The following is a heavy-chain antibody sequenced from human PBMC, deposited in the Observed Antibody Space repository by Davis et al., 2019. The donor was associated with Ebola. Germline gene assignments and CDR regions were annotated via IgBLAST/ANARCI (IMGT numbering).Heavy chain of an antibody. D-gene: IGHD2-15*01. CDR3: ARDLLRYCSGGSCYYYGMDV. Sequence: AASVKVSCKASGYTFTSYGISWVRQAPGQGLEWMGWISAYNGNTNCAQKLQGRVTMTTDTSTSTAYMELRSLRSDDTAVYYCARDLLRYCSGGSCYYYGMDVWGQGTTVTVSS. J-gene: IGHJ6*02. CDR1: GYTFTSYG. V-gene: IGHV1-18*01. CDR2: ISAYNGNT.